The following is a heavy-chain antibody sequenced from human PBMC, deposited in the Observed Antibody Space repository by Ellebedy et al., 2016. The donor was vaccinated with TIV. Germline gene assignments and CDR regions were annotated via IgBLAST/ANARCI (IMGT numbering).Heavy chain of an antibody. CDR3: ATALRGYSYGWGCLDY. CDR1: GYTFTSYG. J-gene: IGHJ4*02. V-gene: IGHV1-18*01. D-gene: IGHD5-18*01. CDR2: ISGYNGNT. Sequence: AASVKVSCKASGYTFTSYGISWVRQAPGQGLEWMGWISGYNGNTNYAQNLQGRVTMTTDTSKSTAYMELGSLRSADTAVYYCATALRGYSYGWGCLDYWGQGTLVTVPS.